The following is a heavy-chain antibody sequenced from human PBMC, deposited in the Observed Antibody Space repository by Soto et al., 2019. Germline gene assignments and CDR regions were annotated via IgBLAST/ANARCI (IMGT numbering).Heavy chain of an antibody. CDR2: IGTAGDT. CDR3: ARVPRKGYYYYYGMDV. CDR1: GFTFSSYD. Sequence: PGGSLRLSCAASGFTFSSYDMHWVRQATGKGLEWVSAIGTAGDTYYPGSVKGRFTISRENAKNSLYLQMNSLRAGDTAVYYCARVPRKGYYYYYGMDVWGQGPTVTVYS. V-gene: IGHV3-13*01. J-gene: IGHJ6*02.